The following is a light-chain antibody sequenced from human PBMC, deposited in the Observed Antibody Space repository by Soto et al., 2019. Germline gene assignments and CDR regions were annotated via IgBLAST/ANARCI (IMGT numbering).Light chain of an antibody. CDR2: EVS. Sequence: QSALTPPASVSGSHGQSITISCTGTSSDVGGYKYVSWYQQHPGKVPKLMIYEVSNRPSGVSNRFSGSKSGNTASLSISGLQAEDEAEYYCSSYTRSTTLNVLFGGGTKLTVL. CDR1: SSDVGGYKY. CDR3: SSYTRSTTLNVL. J-gene: IGLJ2*01. V-gene: IGLV2-14*01.